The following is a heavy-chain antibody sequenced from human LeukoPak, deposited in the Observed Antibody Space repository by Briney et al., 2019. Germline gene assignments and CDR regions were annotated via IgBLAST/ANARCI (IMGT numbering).Heavy chain of an antibody. J-gene: IGHJ4*02. Sequence: GGSLRLSCAASEFTFSSYAMHWVRQAPGKGLEWVAVISYDGSNKYYADSVKGRFTISRDNSKNTLYLQMNSLRAEDTAVYYCARGGDYDFWSGYYKGGMFDYWGQGTLVTVSS. D-gene: IGHD3-3*01. CDR3: ARGGDYDFWSGYYKGGMFDY. CDR2: ISYDGSNK. V-gene: IGHV3-30*01. CDR1: EFTFSSYA.